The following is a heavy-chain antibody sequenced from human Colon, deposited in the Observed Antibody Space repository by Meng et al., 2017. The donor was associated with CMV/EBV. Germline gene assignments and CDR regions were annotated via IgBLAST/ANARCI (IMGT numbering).Heavy chain of an antibody. CDR3: ARLGLFTRYYDPIGSTLDQ. CDR2: RYYTGNT. D-gene: IGHD3-9*01. Sequence: SETLSLTCTVSGASFRDSTYYWGWIRQTPGGGLEWIASRYYTGNTHYNPSVQSRVTVSVDTSNNQLFLELRSVTAADTATYYCARLGLFTRYYDPIGSTLDQWGQGTLVTVSS. V-gene: IGHV4-39*01. CDR1: GASFRDSTYY. J-gene: IGHJ4*02.